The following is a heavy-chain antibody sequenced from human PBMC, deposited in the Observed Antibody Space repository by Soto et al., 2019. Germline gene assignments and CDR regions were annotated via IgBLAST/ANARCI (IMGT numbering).Heavy chain of an antibody. D-gene: IGHD1-1*01. CDR3: ARWEPIRRWFDP. V-gene: IGHV4-34*01. J-gene: IGHJ5*02. CDR2: INHSGST. Sequence: PSETLSLTCAVYGGSFSGYYWSWIRQPPGKGLEWIGEINHSGSTNYNPSLKSRVTISVDTSRNQFSLKLSSVTAADTAVYYCARWEPIRRWFDPWXQGTLVTVSS. CDR1: GGSFSGYY.